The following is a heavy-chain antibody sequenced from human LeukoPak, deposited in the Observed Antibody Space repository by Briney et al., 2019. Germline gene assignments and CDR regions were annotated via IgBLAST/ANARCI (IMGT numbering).Heavy chain of an antibody. D-gene: IGHD2-2*02. V-gene: IGHV1-69*13. CDR2: IIPIFGTA. J-gene: IGHJ6*03. CDR1: GGTFSSYA. CDR3: ARGPIVVVPAAIHSHYYYMDV. Sequence: SVKVSCKASGGTFSSYAISWVRQAPGQGLEWMGGIIPIFGTANYAQKFQGRVTITADESTSTAYMELSSLRSEDTAVYYSARGPIVVVPAAIHSHYYYMDVWGKGTTVTVSS.